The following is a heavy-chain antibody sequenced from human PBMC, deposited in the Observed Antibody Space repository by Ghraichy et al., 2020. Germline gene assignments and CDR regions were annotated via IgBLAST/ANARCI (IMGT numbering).Heavy chain of an antibody. D-gene: IGHD6-13*01. CDR2: ISGSGGST. J-gene: IGHJ4*02. CDR3: AKRIAAAGSRGYYFDY. V-gene: IGHV3-23*01. CDR1: GFTFSSYA. Sequence: GGSLRLSCAASGFTFSSYAMSWVRQAPGKGLEWVSGISGSGGSTDYADSVKGRFTISRDTSKNTLYLQMNSLRAEDTAVYYCAKRIAAAGSRGYYFDYWGQGTLVTVSS.